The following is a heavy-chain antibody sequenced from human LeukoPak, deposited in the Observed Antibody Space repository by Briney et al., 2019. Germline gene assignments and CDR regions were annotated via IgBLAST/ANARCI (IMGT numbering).Heavy chain of an antibody. Sequence: GGSLRLSCAASGFTFSSYAMHWVRQAPGKGLEWVAVISYDGSNKYYADSVKGRFTISRDNSKNTLYLQMNSLRAEDTAVYYCARAPRVSLDYWGQGTLVTVSS. CDR2: ISYDGSNK. D-gene: IGHD5/OR15-5a*01. V-gene: IGHV3-30-3*01. J-gene: IGHJ4*02. CDR1: GFTFSSYA. CDR3: ARAPRVSLDY.